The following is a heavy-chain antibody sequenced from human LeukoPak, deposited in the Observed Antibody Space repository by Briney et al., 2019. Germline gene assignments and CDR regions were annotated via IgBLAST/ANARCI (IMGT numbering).Heavy chain of an antibody. Sequence: SETLSLTCAVYGGSFSGYYWSWIRQPPGKGLEWIGEINHSGSTNYNPSLKSRVTISVDTSKNQFSLKLSSVTAADTAVYYCAGVVVNWFDPWGQGTLVTVSS. J-gene: IGHJ5*02. D-gene: IGHD2-15*01. CDR2: INHSGST. CDR1: GGSFSGYY. CDR3: AGVVVNWFDP. V-gene: IGHV4-34*01.